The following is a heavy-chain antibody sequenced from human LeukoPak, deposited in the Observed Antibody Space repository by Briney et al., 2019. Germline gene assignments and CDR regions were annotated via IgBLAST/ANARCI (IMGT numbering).Heavy chain of an antibody. CDR3: ARGGKKALAGTRSSQYFQY. CDR1: GFAFSSYE. D-gene: IGHD6-19*01. CDR2: ISSSGSTI. V-gene: IGHV3-48*03. J-gene: IGHJ1*01. Sequence: GGSLRLSCAASGFAFSSYEMNWVRQAPGKGLEWVSYISSSGSTIYYADSVKGRFTISRDNSKNALYLQMNSLRAEDTAVYYCARGGKKALAGTRSSQYFQYWGQGTLVTVSS.